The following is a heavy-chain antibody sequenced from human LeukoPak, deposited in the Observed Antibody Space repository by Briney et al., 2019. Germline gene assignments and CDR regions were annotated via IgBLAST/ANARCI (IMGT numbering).Heavy chain of an antibody. J-gene: IGHJ4*02. CDR3: GKDLRGGASGSHSTLDY. CDR1: GFTFDDYA. CDR2: ISWNSGSI. Sequence: PGGSLRLSCAASGFTFDDYAMHWVRQAPGKGLEWVSGISWNSGSIGYADSVKGRFTISRDNAKNSLYLQMNSLRAEDTALYYCGKDLRGGASGSHSTLDYWGQGTLVTVSS. D-gene: IGHD1-26*01. V-gene: IGHV3-9*01.